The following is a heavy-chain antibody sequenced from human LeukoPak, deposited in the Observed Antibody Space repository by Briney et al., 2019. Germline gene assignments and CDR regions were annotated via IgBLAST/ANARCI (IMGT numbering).Heavy chain of an antibody. CDR2: ISSSGSTI. J-gene: IGHJ4*02. Sequence: EGSLILSCAASGFTFSSYSMNWVRQAPGKGLEWVSYISSSGSTIYYAASVKGRFTISRDNAKNSLYLQMNSLRAEDTAVYYCASEHIVVVTATRRDYWGQGTLVTVSS. D-gene: IGHD2-21*02. CDR3: ASEHIVVVTATRRDY. V-gene: IGHV3-48*04. CDR1: GFTFSSYS.